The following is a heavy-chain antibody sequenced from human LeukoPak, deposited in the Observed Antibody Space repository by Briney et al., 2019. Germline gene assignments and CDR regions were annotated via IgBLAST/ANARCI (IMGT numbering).Heavy chain of an antibody. CDR2: LSDSGGKT. V-gene: IGHV3-23*01. J-gene: IGHJ4*02. CDR1: GFTFSVSA. CDR3: AKVGLRLGGDY. D-gene: IGHD4-17*01. Sequence: GGSLKLSCAASGFTFSVSAIHWVRQAPGKGLEWVSTLSDSGGKTYYADSVKGRFTISRDNSKNTLYLQMNSLRAEDTAVYYCAKVGLRLGGDYWGQGTLVTVSS.